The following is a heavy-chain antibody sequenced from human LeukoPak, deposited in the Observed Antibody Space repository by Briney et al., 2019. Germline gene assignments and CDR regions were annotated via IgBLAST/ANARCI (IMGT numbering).Heavy chain of an antibody. CDR3: ARRLLIADDAFDI. CDR1: GGSFSGYY. V-gene: IGHV4-34*01. Sequence: SETLSLTCAVYGGSFSGYYWSWIRQPPGKGLEWIGSIYYSGSTYYNPSLKSRVTISVDTSKNQFSLKLSSVTAADTAVYYCARRLLIADDAFDIWGQGTMVTVSS. D-gene: IGHD2/OR15-2a*01. J-gene: IGHJ3*02. CDR2: IYYSGST.